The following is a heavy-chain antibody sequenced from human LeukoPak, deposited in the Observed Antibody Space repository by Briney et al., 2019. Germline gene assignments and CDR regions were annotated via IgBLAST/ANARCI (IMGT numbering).Heavy chain of an antibody. CDR1: GFTFSTYG. V-gene: IGHV3-30*03. J-gene: IGHJ3*01. CDR3: ARDIELST. D-gene: IGHD3-16*02. Sequence: GGSLRLSCAASGFTFSTYGMHWVRQAPGKGLEWVAVISFDGIYKFYSDSVKGRFSISRDNAKDTLYLQMNSLRAKDTVIYYCARDIELSTWGLGTTVTVSS. CDR2: ISFDGIYK.